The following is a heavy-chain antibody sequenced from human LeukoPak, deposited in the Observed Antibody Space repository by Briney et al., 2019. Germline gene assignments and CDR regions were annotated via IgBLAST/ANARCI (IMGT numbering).Heavy chain of an antibody. Sequence: ASVKLSCTASGSTFTSYYMHWVRQAPAQGLEWMGIINPSGGSTSNGQKFQGRVTMTRDTSTSTVYMELSSLRSEDTAVYYCARVTVGSTGAFDYWGQGTLVTVSS. J-gene: IGHJ4*02. CDR3: ARVTVGSTGAFDY. CDR1: GSTFTSYY. V-gene: IGHV1-46*01. D-gene: IGHD4-23*01. CDR2: INPSGGST.